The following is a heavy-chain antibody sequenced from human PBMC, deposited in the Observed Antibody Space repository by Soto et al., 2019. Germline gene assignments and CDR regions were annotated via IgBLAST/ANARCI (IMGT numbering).Heavy chain of an antibody. V-gene: IGHV4-31*03. CDR1: GGSISSGGYY. D-gene: IGHD3-22*01. CDR2: IYYSGTT. CDR3: ASERVVVVTSRGGLDY. J-gene: IGHJ4*02. Sequence: QVQLQESGPGLVKPSQTLSLTCTVSGGSISSGGYYWSWIRQHPGKGLEWIGYIYYSGTTYYNPYPEWRVTSSGDTSKNRLYLDVSPVTAADRAVYYCASERVVVVTSRGGLDYWGQGTPVTVSS.